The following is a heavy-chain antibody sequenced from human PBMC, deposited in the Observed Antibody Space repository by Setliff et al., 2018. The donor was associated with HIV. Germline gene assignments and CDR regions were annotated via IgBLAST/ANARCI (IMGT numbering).Heavy chain of an antibody. CDR2: IIPILGIA. J-gene: IGHJ6*03. Sequence: ASVKVSCKASGGTFSSYAISWVRQAPGQGLEWMGGIIPILGIANYAQKFQGRVTITADKSTSTAYMELSSLRSEDTAVYYCARVGIQLWYPSYYYYFMDVWGKGTTVTVSS. CDR3: ARVGIQLWYPSYYYYFMDV. CDR1: GGTFSSYA. V-gene: IGHV1-69*10. D-gene: IGHD5-18*01.